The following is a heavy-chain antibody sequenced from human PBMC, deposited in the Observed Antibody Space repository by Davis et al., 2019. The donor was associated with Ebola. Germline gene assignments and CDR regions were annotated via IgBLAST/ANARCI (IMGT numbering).Heavy chain of an antibody. CDR3: ARSSIAARPGYYYGMDV. V-gene: IGHV3-48*02. CDR1: GFTFSSYS. CDR2: ISSTGSVI. D-gene: IGHD6-6*01. J-gene: IGHJ6*02. Sequence: GGSLRLSCEVSGFTFSSYSMNWVRQAPGKGLEWLSYISSTGSVIFQADSVRGRFTISRDNAKNSLYLQMDSLRDDDSAVYYCARSSIAARPGYYYGMDVWGQGTTVTVSS.